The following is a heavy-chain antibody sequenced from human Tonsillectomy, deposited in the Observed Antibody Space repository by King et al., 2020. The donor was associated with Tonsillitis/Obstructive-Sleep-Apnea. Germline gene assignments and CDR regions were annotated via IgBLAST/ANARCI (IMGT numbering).Heavy chain of an antibody. Sequence: VQLQQWGAGLLKPSETLSLTCAVYGGSFSGYYWSWIRQPPGKGLEWIXXXXHXGXXNXXPPLKXRVTISVDTSKNQFSLNLSSVTAADTAVYYCGRIKAHAFDIWGQGTMVTISS. CDR1: GGSFSGYY. CDR2: XXHXGXX. CDR3: GRIKAHAFDI. V-gene: IGHV4-34*01. J-gene: IGHJ3*02.